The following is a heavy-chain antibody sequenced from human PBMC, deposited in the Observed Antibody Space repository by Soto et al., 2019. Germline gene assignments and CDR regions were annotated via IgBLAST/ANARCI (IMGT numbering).Heavy chain of an antibody. J-gene: IGHJ6*02. V-gene: IGHV3-21*01. D-gene: IGHD3-10*02. Sequence: EVQLVESGGGLVKPGGSLRLSCAASGFTFSSYSMNWVRQAPGKGLEWVSSISSSSSYIYYADSVKGRFTISRDNAKNSLYLQMNSLRAEDTAVYYCARDLRAHVFGELFSYYYGMDVWGQGTTVTVSS. CDR2: ISSSSSYI. CDR1: GFTFSSYS. CDR3: ARDLRAHVFGELFSYYYGMDV.